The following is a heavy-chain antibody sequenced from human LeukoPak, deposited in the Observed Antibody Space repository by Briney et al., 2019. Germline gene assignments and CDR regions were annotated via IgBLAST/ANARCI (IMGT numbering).Heavy chain of an antibody. J-gene: IGHJ4*02. D-gene: IGHD4-17*01. CDR1: GFTFSSYE. CDR2: ISSSGSTI. Sequence: GGSLRLSCAASGFTFSSYEMNWVRQAPGKGLEWVSYISSSGSTIYYADSLKGRFTIHRDNAKNSLYLQMNSLRAEDTAVYYCVRIYGDVDYWGQGTLVTVSS. V-gene: IGHV3-48*03. CDR3: VRIYGDVDY.